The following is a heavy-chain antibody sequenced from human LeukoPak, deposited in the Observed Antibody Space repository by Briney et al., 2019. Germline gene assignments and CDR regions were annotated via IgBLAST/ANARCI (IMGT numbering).Heavy chain of an antibody. Sequence: GGSLRLSCAASGFTFSSYGMHWVRRAPGKGLEWVAFIRYDGSNKYYADSVKGRFTISRDNSKNTLYLQMNSLRAEDTAVYYCAKDRRIRSGYYPFDYWGQGTLVTVSS. D-gene: IGHD3-22*01. CDR2: IRYDGSNK. V-gene: IGHV3-30*02. J-gene: IGHJ4*02. CDR1: GFTFSSYG. CDR3: AKDRRIRSGYYPFDY.